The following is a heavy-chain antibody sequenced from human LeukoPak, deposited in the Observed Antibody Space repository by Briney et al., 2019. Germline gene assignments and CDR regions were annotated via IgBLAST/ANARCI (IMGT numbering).Heavy chain of an antibody. CDR1: GGSVSSGSYY. CDR3: ARVPYYYDSSGYYWSFDY. J-gene: IGHJ4*02. CDR2: IYYSGST. D-gene: IGHD3-22*01. Sequence: PSETLSLTCTVSGGSVSSGSYYWSWIRQPPGKGLEWIGYIYYSGSTNYNPSLKSRVTISVDTSKNQFSLKLSSVTAADTAVYYCARVPYYYDSSGYYWSFDYWGQGTLVTVSS. V-gene: IGHV4-61*01.